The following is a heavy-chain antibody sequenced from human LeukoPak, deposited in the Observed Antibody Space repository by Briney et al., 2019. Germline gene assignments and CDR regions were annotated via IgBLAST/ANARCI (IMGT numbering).Heavy chain of an antibody. CDR1: GDSISSYY. D-gene: IGHD5-18*01. V-gene: IGHV4-4*07. J-gene: IGHJ4*02. Sequence: SETLSLTCGVSGDSISSYYWSWIRQPAGKALEWIGRIHPSGSTNYNDPLKSRVTISIDKSMSQVSLRLTSVTAADTAVYYCARDFYGGYTSGYYFDYWGQGIRVTVSS. CDR2: IHPSGST. CDR3: ARDFYGGYTSGYYFDY.